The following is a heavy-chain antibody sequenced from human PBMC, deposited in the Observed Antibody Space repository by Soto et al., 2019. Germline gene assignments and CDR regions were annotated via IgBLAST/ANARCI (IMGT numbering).Heavy chain of an antibody. D-gene: IGHD3-10*01. CDR1: GGSISSGGYY. V-gene: IGHV4-31*03. J-gene: IGHJ4*02. CDR2: IYYSGST. Sequence: QVQLQESGPGLVKPSQTLSLTCTVSGGSISSGGYYWSWIRQHPGKGLEWIGYIYYSGSTYYNPSLKSRVTISVDTSKNQFSLKLSSVTAADTAVYYCARSAGITMVRGVRYFDYWGQGTLVTVSS. CDR3: ARSAGITMVRGVRYFDY.